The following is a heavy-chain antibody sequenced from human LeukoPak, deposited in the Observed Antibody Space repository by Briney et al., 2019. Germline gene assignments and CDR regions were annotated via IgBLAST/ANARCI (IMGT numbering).Heavy chain of an antibody. CDR3: TTDTWYSAGH. CDR2: IKKDGSEK. V-gene: IGHV3-7*03. D-gene: IGHD2-15*01. Sequence: GGSLRLSCTASGFIFSGSWMAWLRQAPGKGLEWVAIIKKDGSEKYYVDSMKGRFTISRDNAKNSLFLQMNSLRAEDTAIYYCTTDTWYSAGHWGQGTLVTVSS. CDR1: GFIFSGSW. J-gene: IGHJ4*02.